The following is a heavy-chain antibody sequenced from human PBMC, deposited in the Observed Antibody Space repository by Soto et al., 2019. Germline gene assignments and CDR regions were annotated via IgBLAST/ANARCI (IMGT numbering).Heavy chain of an antibody. CDR3: ARDPTPRELWLLFDY. CDR1: GFTFSSYA. CDR2: ISYDGSNK. J-gene: IGHJ4*02. D-gene: IGHD5-18*01. V-gene: IGHV3-30*04. Sequence: GGSLRLSCAASGFTFSSYAMHWVRQAPGKGLEWVAVISYDGSNKYYADSVKGRFTISRDNSKNTLYLQVNSLRAEDTAVYYCARDPTPRELWLLFDYWGQGTLVTVSS.